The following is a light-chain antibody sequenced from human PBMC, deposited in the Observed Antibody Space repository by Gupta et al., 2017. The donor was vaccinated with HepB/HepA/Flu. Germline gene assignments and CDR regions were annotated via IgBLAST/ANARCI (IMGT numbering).Light chain of an antibody. Sequence: QSVLTPPPSVSGAPGQRVHISCTGSSSNIGAGYDVHWYQQLPGTAPKLLIYGNSNRPSGVLDRFSGSKSGTSASLAITGLQAEDEADYYCQSYDSSLSGWVFGTGTKVTVL. V-gene: IGLV1-40*01. J-gene: IGLJ1*01. CDR1: SSNIGAGYD. CDR3: QSYDSSLSGWV. CDR2: GNS.